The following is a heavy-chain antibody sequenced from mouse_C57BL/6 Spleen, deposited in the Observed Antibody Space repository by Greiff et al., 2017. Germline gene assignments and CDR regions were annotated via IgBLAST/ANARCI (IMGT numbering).Heavy chain of an antibody. D-gene: IGHD1-1*01. CDR2: INPSNGGT. CDR1: GYTFTSYW. J-gene: IGHJ2*01. Sequence: QVQLQQPGTELVKPGASVKLSCKASGYTFTSYWMHWVKQRPGQGLEWIGNINPSNGGTNYNEKFKSKATLTVDKSSSTAYMQLSSLTSEDSAVYYCARGSHYYGSSFYYFDYWGQGTTLTVSS. CDR3: ARGSHYYGSSFYYFDY. V-gene: IGHV1-53*01.